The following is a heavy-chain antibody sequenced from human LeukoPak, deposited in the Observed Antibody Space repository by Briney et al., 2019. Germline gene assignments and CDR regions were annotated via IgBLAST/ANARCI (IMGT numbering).Heavy chain of an antibody. V-gene: IGHV1-18*01. CDR1: GYTFTNYG. CDR3: ARVNDYGDYELVY. CDR2: ISVYNGNT. J-gene: IGHJ4*02. Sequence: ASVKVSCKTSGYTFTNYGISWVRQAPGQGLEWMGWISVYNGNTNYAQKFQGRVTMTTDTSTSTAYMELRSLRSDDTAVYYCARVNDYGDYELVYWGQGTLVTVSS. D-gene: IGHD4-17*01.